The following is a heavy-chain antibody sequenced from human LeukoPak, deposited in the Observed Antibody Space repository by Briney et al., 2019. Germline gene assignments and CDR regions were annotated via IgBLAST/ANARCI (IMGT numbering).Heavy chain of an antibody. CDR3: ARTLPYYYYMDV. CDR1: GGSISSGSYY. V-gene: IGHV4-61*02. D-gene: IGHD2/OR15-2a*01. Sequence: SQTLSLTCTVSGGSISSGSYYWSWIRQPAGKGLEWIGRIYTSGSTNYNPSLKSRVTISVDTSKDQFSLKLSSVTAADTAVYYCARTLPYYYYMDVWGKGTTVTVSS. J-gene: IGHJ6*03. CDR2: IYTSGST.